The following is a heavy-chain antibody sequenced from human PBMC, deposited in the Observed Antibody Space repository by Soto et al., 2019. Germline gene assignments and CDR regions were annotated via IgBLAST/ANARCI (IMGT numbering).Heavy chain of an antibody. J-gene: IGHJ5*02. CDR2: IFSNDEK. V-gene: IGHV2-26*01. CDR1: GFSLSNARMG. D-gene: IGHD2-15*01. CDR3: ARQGGYCSGGSCYSYWFDP. Sequence: SGPTLVNPTETLTLTCTVSGFSLSNARMGVSWIRQPPGKALEWLAHIFSNDEKSYSTSLKSRLTISKDTSKSQVVLTMTNMDPVDTATYYCARQGGYCSGGSCYSYWFDPWGQGTLVTVS.